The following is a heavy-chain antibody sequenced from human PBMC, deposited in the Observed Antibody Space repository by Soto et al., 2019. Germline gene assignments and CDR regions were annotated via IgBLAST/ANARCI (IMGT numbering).Heavy chain of an antibody. CDR3: AAYVSGPDLYLDS. CDR2: ISKNGKET. J-gene: IGHJ4*02. V-gene: IGHV3-23*01. Sequence: EVPLLESDGALEQTGGCLLLYCAASGLTFSTCAMSWVLQEPGKGMEWVSVISKNGKETYYADSVKGRFTISRDSSNNLTYLLMGRLKVDDTEVYFCAAYVSGPDLYLDSWGQGTKDTVYS. CDR1: GLTFSTCA. D-gene: IGHD3-10*02.